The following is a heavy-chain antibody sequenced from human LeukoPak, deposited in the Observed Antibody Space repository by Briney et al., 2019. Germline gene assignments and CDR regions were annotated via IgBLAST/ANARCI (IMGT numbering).Heavy chain of an antibody. D-gene: IGHD6-19*01. CDR1: GFTFSSYS. CDR2: ISSSSSYI. CDR3: ARAGSSSGPYYSDY. V-gene: IGHV3-21*01. J-gene: IGHJ4*02. Sequence: GGSLRLSCAASGFTFSSYSMNWVRQAPGKGLEWVSSISSSSSYIYYADSVKGRFTISRDNAKNSLYLQMNSLRAEDTAVYYCARAGSSSGPYYSDYWGQGTLVTVSS.